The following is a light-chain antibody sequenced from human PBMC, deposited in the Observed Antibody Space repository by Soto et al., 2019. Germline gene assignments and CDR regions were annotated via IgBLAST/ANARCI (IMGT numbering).Light chain of an antibody. J-gene: IGKJ2*01. CDR3: QRYNNWPPGKYT. V-gene: IGKV3-15*01. CDR2: GAS. Sequence: EIMMTQSPATLSVSPGERATLSCRASQSVSSNLAWYQQKPGQAPRLLIYGASTRATGIPARFSGSGSGTEFTLTISSLQSEDFAVYYCQRYNNWPPGKYTFGQGTKLEIK. CDR1: QSVSSN.